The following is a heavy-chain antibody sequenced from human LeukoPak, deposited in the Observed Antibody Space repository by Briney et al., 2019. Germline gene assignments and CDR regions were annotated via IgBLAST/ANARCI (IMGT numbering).Heavy chain of an antibody. J-gene: IGHJ4*02. D-gene: IGHD1-1*01. CDR2: INQSGDT. V-gene: IGHV4-34*10. CDR1: GFTFGDYA. Sequence: GSLRLSCTASGFTFGDYAMSWVRQPPGKGLEWIGEINQSGDTNCAPSLKSRVSMSIDTSKTQFSLNLRSVTAADTAVYYCARYVPVKTGPTRASFDFWGQGALVTVSS. CDR3: ARYVPVKTGPTRASFDF.